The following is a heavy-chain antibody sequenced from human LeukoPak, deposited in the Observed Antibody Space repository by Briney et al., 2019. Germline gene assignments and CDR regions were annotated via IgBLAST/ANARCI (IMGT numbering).Heavy chain of an antibody. D-gene: IGHD6-19*01. J-gene: IGHJ4*02. CDR3: ARDEYSSSLDY. CDR1: GFTFSGYS. V-gene: IGHV3-21*04. Sequence: PGGSLRLSCTASGFTFSGYSMNWIRQAPGKGLEWVSSFGTRSTSVYHAGSVKGRFAISRDNAKNSLYLQMNSLRAEDTAVYYCARDEYSSSLDYWGQGTLVTVSS. CDR2: FGTRSTSV.